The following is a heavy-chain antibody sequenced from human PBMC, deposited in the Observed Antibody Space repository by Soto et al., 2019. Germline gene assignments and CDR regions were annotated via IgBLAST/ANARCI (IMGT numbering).Heavy chain of an antibody. J-gene: IGHJ4*02. V-gene: IGHV4-30-4*01. Sequence: SETLSLTCTVSGGSISSGDYYWSWIRQPPGKGLEWIGYIYYSGSTYYNPSLKSRVTISVDTSKNQFSLKLSSVTAADTAVYYXASGDWGPGSSGYYFFDYWGQGTLVTVSS. CDR2: IYYSGST. CDR1: GGSISSGDYY. D-gene: IGHD3-22*01. CDR3: ASGDWGPGSSGYYFFDY.